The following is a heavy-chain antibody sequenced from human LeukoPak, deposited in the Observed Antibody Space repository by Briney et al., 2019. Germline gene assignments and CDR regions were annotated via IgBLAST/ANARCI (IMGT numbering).Heavy chain of an antibody. CDR1: GFTLSSYA. Sequence: GGSLRLSCAASGFTLSSYAMLWVRQAPGKGLEWVAVISYDGSNKYYADSVKGRFTISRDNSKNTLYLQMNSLRAEDTAVYYCARGRRITMVRGVPRTQYFDYWGQGTLVTVSS. CDR2: ISYDGSNK. V-gene: IGHV3-30-3*01. D-gene: IGHD3-10*01. J-gene: IGHJ4*02. CDR3: ARGRRITMVRGVPRTQYFDY.